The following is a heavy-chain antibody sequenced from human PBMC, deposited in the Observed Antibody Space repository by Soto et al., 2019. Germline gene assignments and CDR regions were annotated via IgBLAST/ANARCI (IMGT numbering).Heavy chain of an antibody. J-gene: IGHJ6*02. CDR1: GFTFSSYA. D-gene: IGHD2-15*01. Sequence: GSLRLSCAASGFTFSSYAMHWVRQAPGKGLEWVAVIYRAGKIYYADSVKGRFTTSSDNSQNTWFLQMNSLRAEDTAVYYCARDSGLIWGNYGMDVWGQGTTVTVSS. CDR2: IYRAGKI. CDR3: ARDSGLIWGNYGMDV. V-gene: IGHV3-30*14.